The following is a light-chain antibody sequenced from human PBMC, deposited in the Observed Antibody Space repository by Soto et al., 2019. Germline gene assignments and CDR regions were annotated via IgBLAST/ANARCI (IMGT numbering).Light chain of an antibody. CDR1: QSVSGTF. V-gene: IGKV3-20*01. J-gene: IGKJ1*01. Sequence: DIVLTQSPGTLSLSPGERATLSCRASQSVSGTFFAWYQQKPGQAPRLLMFGASNRATGIPDRFSGSGSGTDFTLTISRLEPEDFAMYYCQQYGTSPRGTFGQGTKVDI. CDR2: GAS. CDR3: QQYGTSPRGT.